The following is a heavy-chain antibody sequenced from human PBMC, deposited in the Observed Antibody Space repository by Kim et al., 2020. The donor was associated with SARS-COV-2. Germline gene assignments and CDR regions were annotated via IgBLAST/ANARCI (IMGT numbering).Heavy chain of an antibody. J-gene: IGHJ2*01. V-gene: IGHV1-18*01. Sequence: ASVKVSCKASGYTFTNNRITWVRQAPGQGLEWMGWISIYNGDTNYAQKLQGRVTMTTDTSTSTAYMELRSLRSDDTAVYYCARLYGGNSGSELEWYFDLWGRGTLVTVSS. CDR2: ISIYNGDT. CDR1: GYTFTNNR. D-gene: IGHD2-21*02. CDR3: ARLYGGNSGSELEWYFDL.